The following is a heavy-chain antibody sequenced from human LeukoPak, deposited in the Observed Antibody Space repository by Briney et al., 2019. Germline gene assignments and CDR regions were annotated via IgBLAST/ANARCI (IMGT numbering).Heavy chain of an antibody. V-gene: IGHV1-2*02. J-gene: IGHJ4*02. CDR1: GYTFTGYY. CDR2: INPNGGGT. D-gene: IGHD1-26*01. CDR3: AGDVGATGGFDY. Sequence: GASVKVSCKASGYTFTGYYIHWVRQAPGQGLEWMGWINPNGGGTNYAQKFQGRVTMTRDTSISTAYMELSRLRSDDTAVYYCAGDVGATGGFDYWGQGALVTVSS.